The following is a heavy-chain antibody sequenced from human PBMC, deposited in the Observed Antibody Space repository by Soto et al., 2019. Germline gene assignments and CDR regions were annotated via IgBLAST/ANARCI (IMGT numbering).Heavy chain of an antibody. CDR1: GGSISSYY. CDR3: ATQSRDGYNFDY. CDR2: IYYSGST. V-gene: IGHV4-59*08. Sequence: SETLSLTCTVSGGSISSYYWSWIRQPPGKGLEWIGYIYYSGSTNYNPSLKSRVTISVDTSKNQFSLKLSSVTAADTAVYYCATQSRDGYNFDYWGQGTLVTVSS. D-gene: IGHD5-12*01. J-gene: IGHJ4*02.